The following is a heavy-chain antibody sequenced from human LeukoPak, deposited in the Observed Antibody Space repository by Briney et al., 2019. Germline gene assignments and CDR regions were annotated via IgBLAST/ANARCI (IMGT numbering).Heavy chain of an antibody. CDR2: ISAYNGNT. CDR1: GYTFTNFG. Sequence: ASVKVSCKASGYTFTNFGISWVRQAPGQGLEWMGWISAYNGNTNYAQRLQGRVTMTEDTSTDTAYMELSSLRSEDTAVYYCATNPSDFWVVGGYGMDVWGQGTTVTVSS. J-gene: IGHJ6*02. D-gene: IGHD3-3*01. V-gene: IGHV1-18*01. CDR3: ATNPSDFWVVGGYGMDV.